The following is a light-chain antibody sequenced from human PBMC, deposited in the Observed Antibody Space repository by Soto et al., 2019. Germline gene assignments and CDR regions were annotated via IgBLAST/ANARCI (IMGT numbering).Light chain of an antibody. V-gene: IGLV2-14*01. CDR3: SSYCLSYGSIETSATVV. Sequence: QSALTQPASVSGSPGQGITISCTGTSSEVGGHNYVSWYQQHPRNAPKLLIYEVTDRPSGVSNRFSGSKSGNTASLTISGLQAEDEAEYYCSSYCLSYGSIETSATVVFGGGTKLPVL. CDR1: SSEVGGHNY. CDR2: EVT. J-gene: IGLJ2*01.